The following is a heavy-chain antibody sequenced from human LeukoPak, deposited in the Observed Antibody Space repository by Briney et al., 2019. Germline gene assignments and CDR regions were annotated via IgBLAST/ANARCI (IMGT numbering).Heavy chain of an antibody. J-gene: IGHJ6*02. V-gene: IGHV3-53*01. Sequence: PPGRSLRLSCAASGFTFSSYEMNWVRQAPRKRLEWVSVIYSGGSTYYADSVKGRFTISRDNSGNTLLLQMNSLRVGDTAVYYCARGYFGMDVWGQGTTVTVSS. CDR1: GFTFSSYE. CDR2: IYSGGST. CDR3: ARGYFGMDV.